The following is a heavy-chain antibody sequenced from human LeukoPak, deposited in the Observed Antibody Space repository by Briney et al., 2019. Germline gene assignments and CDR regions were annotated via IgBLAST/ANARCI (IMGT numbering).Heavy chain of an antibody. J-gene: IGHJ4*02. D-gene: IGHD3-22*01. CDR2: ISGSGGST. CDR3: ARSSTRGAHYYDSSGYYPFDY. V-gene: IGHV3-23*01. CDR1: GFTFSSHA. Sequence: GGSLRLSCAVSGFTFSSHAMSWVRQAPGKGLEWVSAISGSGGSTYYADSVKGRFTISRDNSKNTLYPQMNSLRAEDTAVYYCARSSTRGAHYYDSSGYYPFDYWGQGTLVTVSS.